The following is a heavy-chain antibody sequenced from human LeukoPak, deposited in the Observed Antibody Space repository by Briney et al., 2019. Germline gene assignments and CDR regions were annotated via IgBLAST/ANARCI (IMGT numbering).Heavy chain of an antibody. Sequence: SETLSLTCAVYGGSFSNYCWSWIRQPPGKGLEWLGEINHSGSTNYNPSLKSRVTISVDTSKNQFSLKLTSVTAADTAVYYCGSLWPGDWGQGTLVTVSS. D-gene: IGHD2/OR15-2a*01. J-gene: IGHJ4*02. CDR3: GSLWPGD. CDR2: INHSGST. CDR1: GGSFSNYC. V-gene: IGHV4-34*01.